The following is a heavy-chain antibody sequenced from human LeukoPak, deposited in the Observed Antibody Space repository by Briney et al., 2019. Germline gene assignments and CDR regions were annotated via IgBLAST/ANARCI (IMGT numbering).Heavy chain of an antibody. Sequence: ASVEVSCKASGYTFTSYGISWVRLAPGQGLEGMGWISAYNGNTNYAQKLQGRVTMTTDTSTSTAYMELGSLRSDDTAVYYCARARLWFGELSLPFDPWGQGTLVTVSS. J-gene: IGHJ5*02. V-gene: IGHV1-18*04. D-gene: IGHD3-10*01. CDR1: GYTFTSYG. CDR2: ISAYNGNT. CDR3: ARARLWFGELSLPFDP.